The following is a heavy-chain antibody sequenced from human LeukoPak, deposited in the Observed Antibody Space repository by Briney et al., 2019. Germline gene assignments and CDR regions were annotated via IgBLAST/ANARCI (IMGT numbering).Heavy chain of an antibody. J-gene: IGHJ4*02. D-gene: IGHD3-22*01. CDR3: ARERTLFPGDSSGYFDY. CDR1: GFTFSSYS. V-gene: IGHV3-48*01. CDR2: ISSSSSTI. Sequence: GGSLRLSCAASGFTFSSYSMNWVRQAPGKGLEWVSYISSSSSTIYYADSVKGRFTISRDNAKNSLYLQMNSLRAEDTAVCYCARERTLFPGDSSGYFDYWGQGTLVTVSS.